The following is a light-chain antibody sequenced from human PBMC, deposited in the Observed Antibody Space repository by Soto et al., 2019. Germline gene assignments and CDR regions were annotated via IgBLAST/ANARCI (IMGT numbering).Light chain of an antibody. CDR1: QGISSY. J-gene: IGKJ2*01. V-gene: IGKV1-9*01. CDR2: AAS. Sequence: DIQLTQSPSFLSASVGDRVTITCRASQGISSYLAWYQQKPGKAPKLLIYAASTLQSGVPSRFSGSVSGTEFALTLSSLQPEDFATYYCQQLNSYPQTFGQGTKLEIK. CDR3: QQLNSYPQT.